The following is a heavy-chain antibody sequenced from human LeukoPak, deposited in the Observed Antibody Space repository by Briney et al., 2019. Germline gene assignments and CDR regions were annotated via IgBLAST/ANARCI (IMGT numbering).Heavy chain of an antibody. CDR2: IYYTGNT. CDR3: ARDVVAAAGTWDY. J-gene: IGHJ4*02. Sequence: SETLSLTCTVSGGSISYYYWNWIRQPPGKGLEWIGYIYYTGNTNYNPSPKSRVTISVDTSKNQFSLKLSSVTAADTAVYYCARDVVAAAGTWDYWGQGTLVTVSS. CDR1: GGSISYYY. V-gene: IGHV4-59*01. D-gene: IGHD6-13*01.